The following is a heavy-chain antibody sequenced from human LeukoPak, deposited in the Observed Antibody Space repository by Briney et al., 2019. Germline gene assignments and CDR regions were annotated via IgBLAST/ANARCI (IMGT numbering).Heavy chain of an antibody. CDR1: GASISSGSYV. CDR3: ATSPYYFYMDV. V-gene: IGHV4-61*02. Sequence: SQTLSLTCSVSGASISSGSYVWPWIRQPAGKGLEWIGRIYTTGSTNYNPSLTSRVTISMDASKNQFSLNLSSVTAADTAVYYCATSPYYFYMDVWGKGTSVIVSS. CDR2: IYTTGST. J-gene: IGHJ6*03.